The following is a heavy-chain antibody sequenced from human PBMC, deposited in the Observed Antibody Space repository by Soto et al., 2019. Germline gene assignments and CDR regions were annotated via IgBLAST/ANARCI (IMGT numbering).Heavy chain of an antibody. CDR2: ISGGGTGT. CDR3: AKERFYGSGTTAYYGMVV. CDR1: GFTFSSYA. V-gene: IGHV3-23*01. D-gene: IGHD3-10*01. J-gene: IGHJ6*02. Sequence: PGGSLRLSCAASGFTFSSYAMSWVRQAPGKGLEWVSVISGGGTGTYYADSVKGRFTISRDSSKNTLYLQMNSLRAEDTAVYYCAKERFYGSGTTAYYGMVVWGQGTTVTVSS.